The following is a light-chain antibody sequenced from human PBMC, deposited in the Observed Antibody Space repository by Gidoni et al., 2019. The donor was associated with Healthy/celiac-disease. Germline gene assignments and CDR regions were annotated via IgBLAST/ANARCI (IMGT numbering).Light chain of an antibody. J-gene: IGLJ3*02. CDR2: DVS. V-gene: IGLV2-14*01. CDR3: SSYTSSSTRV. CDR1: SSDVGGYNY. Sequence: QSALTQPASVSGSPGQSITISCTGTSSDVGGYNYVSLYQQHPGKDPKLMIYDVSNRPSGVSNRFSGSKSGNTASLTISGLQAEDEADYYCSSYTSSSTRVFGGGTKLDRP.